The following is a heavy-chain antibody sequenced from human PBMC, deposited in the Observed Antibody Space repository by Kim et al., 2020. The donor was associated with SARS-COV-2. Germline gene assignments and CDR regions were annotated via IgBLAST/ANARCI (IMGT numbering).Heavy chain of an antibody. CDR3: ARRGDGVGTGYERGHLDY. CDR1: GGSFTGYY. CDR2: INHSGST. V-gene: IGHV4-34*01. J-gene: IGHJ4*01. Sequence: SETLSLTCAVYGGSFTGYYWSWIRQPPGKGLEWVGEINHSGSTTYNASPKSRVTISLDTYKNNFYLKQSSVTGADTAVYYCARRGDGVGTGYERGHLDY. D-gene: IGHD3-9*01.